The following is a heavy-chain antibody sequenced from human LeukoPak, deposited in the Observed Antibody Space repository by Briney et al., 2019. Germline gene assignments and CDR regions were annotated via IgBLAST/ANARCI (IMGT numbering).Heavy chain of an antibody. D-gene: IGHD5-12*01. V-gene: IGHV4-34*01. CDR1: GGSISSYY. CDR3: ARHIVATIRGGPYYYYGMDV. CDR2: INHSGST. J-gene: IGHJ6*02. Sequence: SETLSLTCTVSGGSISSYYWSWIRQPPGKGLGWIGEINHSGSTNYNPSLKSRVTISVDTSKNQFSLKLSSVTAADTAVYYCARHIVATIRGGPYYYYGMDVWGQGTTVTVSS.